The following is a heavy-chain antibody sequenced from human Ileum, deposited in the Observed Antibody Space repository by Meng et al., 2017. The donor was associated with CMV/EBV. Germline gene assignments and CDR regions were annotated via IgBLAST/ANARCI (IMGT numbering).Heavy chain of an antibody. CDR1: GYTFTDYY. CDR2: INPNSGGT. D-gene: IGHD3-3*01. J-gene: IGHJ4*02. Sequence: ASGYTFTDYYMHWGRQAPGQGLEWMGWINPNSGGTNYAQSFQGRLTMTTDTSITTAYMEMNRLRPDDTGVYFCARLDSFGVVISRDYWGQGSLVTVSS. CDR3: ARLDSFGVVISRDY. V-gene: IGHV1-2*02.